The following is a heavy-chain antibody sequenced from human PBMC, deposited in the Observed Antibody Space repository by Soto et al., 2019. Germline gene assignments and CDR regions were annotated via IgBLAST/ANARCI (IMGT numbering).Heavy chain of an antibody. J-gene: IGHJ1*01. CDR1: GGTFSSYA. CDR2: IIPIFGTA. CDR3: AREGRPYSSRWQATEYFQH. Sequence: SVKVSCKASGGTFSSYAISWVRQAPGQGLEWMGGIIPIFGTANYAQKFQGRVTITADESTSTAYMELSSLRSEDTAVYYCAREGRPYSSRWQATEYFQHWGQGTLVTVSS. V-gene: IGHV1-69*13. D-gene: IGHD6-19*01.